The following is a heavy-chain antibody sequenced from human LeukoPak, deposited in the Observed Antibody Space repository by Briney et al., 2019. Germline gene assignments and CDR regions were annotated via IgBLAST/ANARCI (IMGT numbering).Heavy chain of an antibody. J-gene: IGHJ6*02. D-gene: IGHD2-15*01. Sequence: GGSPRLSCAASGFTFSSYAMHWVRQAPGKGLEWVAVISYDGSNKYYADSVKGRFTISRDNSKNTLYLQMNSLRAEDTAVYYCARDLVVVVAATRKKIYYYYGMDVWGQGTTVTVSS. CDR1: GFTFSSYA. V-gene: IGHV3-30*04. CDR2: ISYDGSNK. CDR3: ARDLVVVVAATRKKIYYYYGMDV.